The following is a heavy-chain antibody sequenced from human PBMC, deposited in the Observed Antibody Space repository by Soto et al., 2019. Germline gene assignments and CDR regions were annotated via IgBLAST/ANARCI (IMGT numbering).Heavy chain of an antibody. CDR3: ARESEDLTSNFDY. CDR2: ISTTTNYI. Sequence: EVQLVESGGRLVKPGGSLRLSCAASGFTFTRYSMNWVRQAPGKGLEWVSSISTTTNYIYYGASMKGRFTISRDNAKNSLYLEMNSLRAEDTAVYYCARESEDLTSNFDYWGQGTLVTVSS. J-gene: IGHJ4*02. V-gene: IGHV3-21*06. CDR1: GFTFTRYS.